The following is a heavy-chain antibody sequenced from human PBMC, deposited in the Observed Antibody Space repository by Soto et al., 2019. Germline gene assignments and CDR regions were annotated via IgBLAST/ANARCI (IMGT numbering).Heavy chain of an antibody. J-gene: IGHJ5*02. CDR2: IDPSDSYT. Sequence: GESLKISCDGSGYSFTIDCISLVLQMPGKGLEWMGRIDPSDSYTNYSPSFQGHVTISADKSISTAYLQWSSLKASDTAMYYCARHYSRSSFSSGFDPWGQGTLVTVSS. CDR3: ARHYSRSSFSSGFDP. CDR1: GYSFTIDC. D-gene: IGHD6-6*01. V-gene: IGHV5-10-1*01.